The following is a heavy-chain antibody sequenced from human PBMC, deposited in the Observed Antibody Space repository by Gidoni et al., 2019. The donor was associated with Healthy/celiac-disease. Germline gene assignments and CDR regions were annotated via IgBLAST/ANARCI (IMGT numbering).Heavy chain of an antibody. CDR1: GFTFSNAW. CDR2: IKSKTDGGTT. CDR3: TTSTHCSGGSCPPDYYYYYGMDV. J-gene: IGHJ6*02. Sequence: EVQLVESGGGLVTPGGSLRLSCAASGFTFSNAWMSWVRQAPGKGLEWVCRIKSKTDGGTTDYAAPVKGRFTISRDDSKNTLYLQMNSLKTEDTAVYYCTTSTHCSGGSCPPDYYYYYGMDVWGQGTTVTVSS. V-gene: IGHV3-15*01. D-gene: IGHD2-15*01.